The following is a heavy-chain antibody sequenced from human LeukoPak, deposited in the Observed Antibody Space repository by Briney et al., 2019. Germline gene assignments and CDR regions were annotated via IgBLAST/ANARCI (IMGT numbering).Heavy chain of an antibody. J-gene: IGHJ4*02. CDR3: ARGAIDIVVVVAATFFDY. Sequence: ASVKVSCKASGYTFTSYGISWVRQAPGQGLEWMGWISAYNGNTNYAQKLQGRVTMTTDTSTSTAYMELRSLRSDDTAVYYCARGAIDIVVVVAATFFDYWGQGNLVTVSS. V-gene: IGHV1-18*01. D-gene: IGHD2-15*01. CDR2: ISAYNGNT. CDR1: GYTFTSYG.